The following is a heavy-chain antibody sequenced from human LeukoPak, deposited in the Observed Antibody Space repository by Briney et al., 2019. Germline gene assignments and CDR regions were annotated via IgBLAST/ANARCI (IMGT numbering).Heavy chain of an antibody. Sequence: SETLSLTCTVPAGSIYNYFSSWIRQPPGKGLGWIGYISSSGTTNYNPSLKSRVTISVDPAKNRFSLKLSSVTAADTAVYYCARHGSGYYDFDYWGQGALVTISS. CDR3: ARHGSGYYDFDY. CDR1: AGSIYNYF. V-gene: IGHV4-59*08. CDR2: ISSSGTT. D-gene: IGHD3-22*01. J-gene: IGHJ4*02.